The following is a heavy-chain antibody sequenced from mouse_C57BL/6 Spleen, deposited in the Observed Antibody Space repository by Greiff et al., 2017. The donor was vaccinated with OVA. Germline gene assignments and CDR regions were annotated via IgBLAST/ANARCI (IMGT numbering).Heavy chain of an antibody. Sequence: QVQLKESGAELVKPGASVKISCKASGYAFSSYWMNWVKQRPGKGLEWIGQIYPGDGDTNYNGKFKGKATLTADKSSSTAYMQLSSLTSEDSAVYFCARGGDYGSSLYYFDDWGQGTTLTVSS. D-gene: IGHD1-1*01. CDR3: ARGGDYGSSLYYFDD. J-gene: IGHJ2*01. V-gene: IGHV1-80*01. CDR1: GYAFSSYW. CDR2: IYPGDGDT.